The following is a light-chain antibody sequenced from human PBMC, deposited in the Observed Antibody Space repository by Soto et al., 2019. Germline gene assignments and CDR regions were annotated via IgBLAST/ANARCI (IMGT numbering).Light chain of an antibody. J-gene: IGKJ4*01. Sequence: EIVMTQSPATLYVSPGERATLSCRASQSVSSNLAWYQQQPGQAPRLLIYGASTRATGFPARFSGSGSGTECTLTISSLQSEDFAVDYCQQYNNWTLTFGGGTKVDNK. CDR3: QQYNNWTLT. V-gene: IGKV3-15*01. CDR2: GAS. CDR1: QSVSSN.